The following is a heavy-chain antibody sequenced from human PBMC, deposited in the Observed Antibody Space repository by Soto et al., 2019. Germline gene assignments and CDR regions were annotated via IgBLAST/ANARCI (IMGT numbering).Heavy chain of an antibody. CDR3: AREGSCSGGSCYLAYYYYYMDV. CDR1: GYTFTSYY. D-gene: IGHD2-15*01. J-gene: IGHJ6*03. Sequence: ASVKVSCKASGYTFTSYYMHWVRQAPGQGLEWMGIINPSGGSTSYAQKFQGRVTMTRDTSTSTVYMELSSLRSEDTAVYYCAREGSCSGGSCYLAYYYYYMDVWGKGTTVTVS. V-gene: IGHV1-46*03. CDR2: INPSGGST.